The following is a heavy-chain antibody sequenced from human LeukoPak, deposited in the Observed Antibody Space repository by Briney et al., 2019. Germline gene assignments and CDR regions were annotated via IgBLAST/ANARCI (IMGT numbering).Heavy chain of an antibody. D-gene: IGHD4-17*01. Sequence: PSETLSLTCAVYGGSFSGYYWSWIRQPPGKGLEWIGEINHSGSTNYNPSLKGRVTISVDTSKNQFSLKLSSVTAADTAVYYCASTGNWFDPWGQGTLVTVSS. CDR2: INHSGST. V-gene: IGHV4-34*01. CDR3: ASTGNWFDP. CDR1: GGSFSGYY. J-gene: IGHJ5*02.